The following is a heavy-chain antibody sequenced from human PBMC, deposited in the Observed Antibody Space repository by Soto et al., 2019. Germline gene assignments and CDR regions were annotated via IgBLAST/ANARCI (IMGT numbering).Heavy chain of an antibody. J-gene: IGHJ4*02. V-gene: IGHV5-51*01. CDR2: IYPGDSDT. CDR1: GYSFSSYW. D-gene: IGHD2-15*01. CDR3: ARGNCSGNSCHREFDN. Sequence: GESLKISCKGSGYSFSSYWIGWVRQMPGKGLGWMGVIYPGDSDTRYNPSFQGQVTISADRSISTAYLQWSGLKASDTAIYYCARGNCSGNSCHREFDNWGQGTLVTVSS.